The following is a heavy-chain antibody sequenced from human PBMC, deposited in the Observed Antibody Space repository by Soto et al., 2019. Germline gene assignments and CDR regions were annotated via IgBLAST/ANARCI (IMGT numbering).Heavy chain of an antibody. CDR1: GFTFSRFG. V-gene: IGHV3-23*01. D-gene: IGHD3-22*01. CDR2: ISGGGNPT. J-gene: IGHJ4*02. CDR3: AKDITYDSSAYDS. Sequence: EVHLLESGGGLVQPGGSLRLSCAASGFTFSRFGMSWVRQAPGKGLEWVSGISGGGNPTYYSDSVKGRFSISRDSAKNTLYLQMNSLRTEDTAVYYCAKDITYDSSAYDSWDQGTLVTVSS.